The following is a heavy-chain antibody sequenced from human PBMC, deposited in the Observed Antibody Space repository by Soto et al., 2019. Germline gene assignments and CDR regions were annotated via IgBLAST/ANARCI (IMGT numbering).Heavy chain of an antibody. CDR3: ARETGYSYGGFDD. Sequence: EVQLVESGGGLVKPGGSLRLSCAASGFTFSSYSMNWVRQAPGKGLEWVSSISSSSSYIYYADSVKGRFTISRDNAKNSLYLQMNSLRAEDTAVYYCARETGYSYGGFDDCGQGTLGTVSS. D-gene: IGHD5-18*01. V-gene: IGHV3-21*01. CDR1: GFTFSSYS. J-gene: IGHJ4*02. CDR2: ISSSSSYI.